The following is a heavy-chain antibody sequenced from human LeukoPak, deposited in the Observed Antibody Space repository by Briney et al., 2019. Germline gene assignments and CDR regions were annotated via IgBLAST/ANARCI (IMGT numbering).Heavy chain of an antibody. CDR2: ISGSGGST. V-gene: IGHV3-23*01. Sequence: GGSLRLSCAASGSTFSSYAMSWVRQAPGKGLGWVSAISGSGGSTYYADSVKGWFTISRDNSKNTPYLQMNSLRAEDTAVYYCAKDRYSSGLNDYWGQGTLVTVSS. CDR3: AKDRYSSGLNDY. J-gene: IGHJ4*02. D-gene: IGHD6-19*01. CDR1: GSTFSSYA.